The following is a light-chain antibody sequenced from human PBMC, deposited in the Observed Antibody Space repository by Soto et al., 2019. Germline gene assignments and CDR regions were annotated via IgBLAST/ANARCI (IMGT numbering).Light chain of an antibody. Sequence: DIQMTQSPSTLSASVGDRVTITFRASQSISSWLAWYQQKPGKAPKLLIYDASSLESGVPSRFSGSGSGTEFTLTISSLQPGDFATYYCQQYNSYSPLTFGGGTKVDI. CDR1: QSISSW. CDR2: DAS. J-gene: IGKJ4*01. V-gene: IGKV1-5*01. CDR3: QQYNSYSPLT.